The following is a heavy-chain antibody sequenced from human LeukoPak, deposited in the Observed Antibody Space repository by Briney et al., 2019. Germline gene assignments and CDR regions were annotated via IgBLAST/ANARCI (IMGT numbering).Heavy chain of an antibody. CDR3: AKIGVIGTWYYDL. CDR1: GFPFSIHG. CDR2: ISSGSDYT. D-gene: IGHD3-10*01. V-gene: IGHV3-23*01. J-gene: IGHJ2*01. Sequence: GGSLRLSCAASGFPFSIHGMSWVRQAPRKGPEWVSSISSGSDYTYYADSVKGRFTIFRDNSRNTLYLEMTSLRAGDTAIYYCAKIGVIGTWYYDLWGRGTLVAVSS.